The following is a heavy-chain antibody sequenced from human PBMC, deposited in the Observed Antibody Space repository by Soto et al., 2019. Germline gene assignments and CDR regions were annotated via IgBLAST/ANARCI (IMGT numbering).Heavy chain of an antibody. CDR2: ISGGSTTI. CDR1: GFTFSTYT. J-gene: IGHJ4*02. CDR3: ARDRGGSYYDF. Sequence: EVQLVESGGGLVQPGGSLRLCCAASGFTFSTYTMNWVRQAPGKGLEWVSYISGGSTTIYYADSVKGRFTISRDNAKNSLYLQMNSLRAEDTAVYYCARDRGGSYYDFWGQGTLVTVSS. D-gene: IGHD1-26*01. V-gene: IGHV3-48*01.